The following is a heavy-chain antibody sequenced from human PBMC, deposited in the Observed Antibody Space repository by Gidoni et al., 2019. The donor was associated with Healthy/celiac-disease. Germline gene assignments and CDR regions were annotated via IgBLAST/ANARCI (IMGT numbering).Heavy chain of an antibody. CDR3: ARDRTKYYDILTGYLGPEYFDY. CDR1: GFTVSSNY. Sequence: EVQLVESGGGLVQPGGSLRLSCAASGFTVSSNYMSWVRQAPGKGLEWVSVIYSGGSTYYADSVKGRFTISRDNSKNTLYLQMNSLRAEDTAVYYCARDRTKYYDILTGYLGPEYFDYWGQGTLVTVSS. J-gene: IGHJ4*02. D-gene: IGHD3-9*01. CDR2: IYSGGST. V-gene: IGHV3-66*01.